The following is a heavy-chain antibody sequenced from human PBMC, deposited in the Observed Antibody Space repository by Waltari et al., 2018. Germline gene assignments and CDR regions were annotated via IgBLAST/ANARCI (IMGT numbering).Heavy chain of an antibody. V-gene: IGHV1-2*02. CDR2: IHPNRGGT. Sequence: QVQLVQSGAEVKKPGASVKVSCKASGYTFTGYYLHWVRQAPGQGLEWMGWIHPNRGGTDYAQKFQGRVTLTRDTSISAAYMELSRLTSDDTAIYYCAFYSSCSGTICLHYYMDVWGKGTTVTVSS. CDR3: AFYSSCSGTICLHYYMDV. J-gene: IGHJ6*03. CDR1: GYTFTGYY. D-gene: IGHD2-15*01.